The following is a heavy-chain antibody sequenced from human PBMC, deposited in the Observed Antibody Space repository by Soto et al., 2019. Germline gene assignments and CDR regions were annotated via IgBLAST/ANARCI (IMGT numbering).Heavy chain of an antibody. CDR2: INHSGST. CDR3: ARGGGIAVAGTRARYFQH. J-gene: IGHJ1*01. D-gene: IGHD6-19*01. Sequence: SETLSLTCAVYGGSFSGYYWSWIRQPPGKGLEWIGEINHSGSTNYNPSLKSRVTISVDTSKNQFSLKLSSVTAADTAVYYCARGGGIAVAGTRARYFQHWGQGTLVTVSS. CDR1: GGSFSGYY. V-gene: IGHV4-34*01.